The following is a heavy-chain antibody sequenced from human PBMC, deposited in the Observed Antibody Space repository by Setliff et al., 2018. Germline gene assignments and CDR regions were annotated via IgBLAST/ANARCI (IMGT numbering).Heavy chain of an antibody. CDR2: IHIGGSA. D-gene: IGHD7-27*01. J-gene: IGHJ6*02. CDR3: ARAGDRGLGGMDV. CDR1: GGSISSYY. V-gene: IGHV4-4*07. Sequence: PSETLSLTCTVSGGSISSYYWSWIRQPAGKGLEWIGHIHIGGSANYNPSLKSRVTMSIDTSKNQFSLKLNSVTAADMAVYYCARAGDRGLGGMDVWGQGTMVTVSS.